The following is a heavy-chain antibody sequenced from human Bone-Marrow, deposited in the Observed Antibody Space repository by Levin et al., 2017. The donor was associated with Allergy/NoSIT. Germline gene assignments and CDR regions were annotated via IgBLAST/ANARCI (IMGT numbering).Heavy chain of an antibody. D-gene: IGHD3-10*01. J-gene: IGHJ4*02. V-gene: IGHV5-51*01. CDR1: GYQFTDHW. CDR2: IYPGDSET. CDR3: ARQSGALPPYGGEWVEEHYFDY. Sequence: GESLKISCQGSGYQFTDHWIGWVRQLPGKGLEWMGNIYPGDSETRSSPSFQGQVTISVDKSLNTAYLQWDSLRASDTAMSYCARQSGALPPYGGEWVEEHYFDYWGQGTLVTVSS.